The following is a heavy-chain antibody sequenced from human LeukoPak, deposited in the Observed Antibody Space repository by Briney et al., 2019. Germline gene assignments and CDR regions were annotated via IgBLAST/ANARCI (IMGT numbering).Heavy chain of an antibody. CDR2: TWSDGSNK. Sequence: PGRSLRLSCAASGCTFSSYGMHWDRQAPGKGLEWVASTWSDGSNKYYADSVKGRFTISRDNSKNTLYLQMNSLRAEDTAAYYCARGGKSAFYYGKDVWGQGTTVTVSS. D-gene: IGHD5-12*01. V-gene: IGHV3-33*01. CDR3: ARGGKSAFYYGKDV. CDR1: GCTFSSYG. J-gene: IGHJ6*02.